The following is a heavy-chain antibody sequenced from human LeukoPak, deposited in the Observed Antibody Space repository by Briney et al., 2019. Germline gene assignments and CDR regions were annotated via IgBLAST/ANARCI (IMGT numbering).Heavy chain of an antibody. V-gene: IGHV4-34*01. J-gene: IGHJ4*02. D-gene: IGHD5-24*01. CDR2: INHRVVT. CDR3: ARGRLHDY. CDR1: GGSFSGYY. Sequence: SETLSLTCAVYGGSFSGYYWCWIRQPPRNWLQWIGEINHRVVTNYNPSLKSRVTISVDTSKNQFYLKLSSVTAADTAVYYCARGRLHDYWGQGTLVTVSS.